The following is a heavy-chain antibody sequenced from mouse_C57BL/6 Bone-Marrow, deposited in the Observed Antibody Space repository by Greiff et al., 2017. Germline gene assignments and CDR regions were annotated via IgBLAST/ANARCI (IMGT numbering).Heavy chain of an antibody. Sequence: EVMLVESGGDLVKPGGSLKLSCAASGFTFSSYGMSWVRQTPDKRLEWVATISSGGSYTYYPDSVKGRFTISRDNAKNTLYLQMSSLKSEDTAMYYCARQFSYSNYDYFDYWGQGTTLTVSS. CDR3: ARQFSYSNYDYFDY. J-gene: IGHJ2*01. D-gene: IGHD2-5*01. CDR2: ISSGGSYT. CDR1: GFTFSSYG. V-gene: IGHV5-6*01.